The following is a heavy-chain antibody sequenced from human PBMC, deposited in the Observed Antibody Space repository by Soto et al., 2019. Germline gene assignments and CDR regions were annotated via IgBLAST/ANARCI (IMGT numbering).Heavy chain of an antibody. CDR3: ARGLYTSAPASDY. J-gene: IGHJ4*01. Sequence: GGSLRLSCAASGFTLGSFWMHWVRQAPGKGLVWVSRINSEGSTIGYADSVKGRFTISRDNAKNTVYLQMNSLRVEDTAVYYCARGLYTSAPASDYWGQGTLVTVS. CDR1: GFTLGSFW. D-gene: IGHD6-19*01. CDR2: INSEGSTI. V-gene: IGHV3-74*01.